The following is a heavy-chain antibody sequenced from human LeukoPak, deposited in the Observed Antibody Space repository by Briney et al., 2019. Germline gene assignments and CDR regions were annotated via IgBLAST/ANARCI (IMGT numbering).Heavy chain of an antibody. V-gene: IGHV3-21*01. CDR2: ISSSSSYI. CDR3: ARDRSLNYDFWSGYPVDY. Sequence: GSLRLSCAASGFTFSSYSMNWVRQAPGKGLEWVSSISSSSSYIYYADSVKGRFTISRDNAKNSLYLQMNSLRAEDTAVYYCARDRSLNYDFWSGYPVDYWGQGTLVTVSS. D-gene: IGHD3-3*01. J-gene: IGHJ4*02. CDR1: GFTFSSYS.